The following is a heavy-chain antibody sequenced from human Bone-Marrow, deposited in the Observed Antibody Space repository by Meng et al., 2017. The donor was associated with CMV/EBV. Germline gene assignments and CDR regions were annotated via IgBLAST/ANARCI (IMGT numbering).Heavy chain of an antibody. D-gene: IGHD3-3*01. Sequence: GGSLRLSCVGSGFTFSRYPMHWVRQPPGKGLVWVSWINSGGTSVVYGVPAEGRFNMSRDDAKNTVYLEMNSLRAEDTAVYHCARGFWAYDFWSGYSPDYWGRGTLVTVSS. CDR1: GFTFSRYP. CDR3: ARGFWAYDFWSGYSPDY. CDR2: INSGGTSV. J-gene: IGHJ4*02. V-gene: IGHV3-74*01.